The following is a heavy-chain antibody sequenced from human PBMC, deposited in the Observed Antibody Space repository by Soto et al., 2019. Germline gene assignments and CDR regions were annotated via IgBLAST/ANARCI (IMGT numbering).Heavy chain of an antibody. CDR1: GFTFSSYA. CDR3: AKRPKVSSYYYYYYGMDV. J-gene: IGHJ6*02. Sequence: GGSLRLSCAASGFTFSSYAMSCPRQAPGQALGWVSASSGSGGSTYYADSVKGRFTISRDNSKNTLYLQMNSLRAEDTAVYYCAKRPKVSSYYYYYYGMDVWGQGTTVTVSS. V-gene: IGHV3-23*01. CDR2: SSGSGGST.